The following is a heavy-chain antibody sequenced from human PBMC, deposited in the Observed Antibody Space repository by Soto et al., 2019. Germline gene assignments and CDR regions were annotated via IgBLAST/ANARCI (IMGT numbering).Heavy chain of an antibody. V-gene: IGHV3-30*19. Sequence: QVQLVESGGGVVQPGRSLRLSCAASGFTFSTYGMHWVRQAPGKGLEWVAVISYDGSHKYYADSVKGRFTISRDNSKNTLYLQLNSLRPEDTAVYYCARDLGSSCHIGGAFYYYGRDVWGQGTTVTVSS. J-gene: IGHJ6*02. CDR2: ISYDGSHK. CDR1: GFTFSTYG. D-gene: IGHD3-16*01. CDR3: ARDLGSSCHIGGAFYYYGRDV.